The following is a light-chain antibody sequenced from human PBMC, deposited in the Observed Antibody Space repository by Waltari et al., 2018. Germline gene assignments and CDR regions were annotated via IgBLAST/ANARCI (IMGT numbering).Light chain of an antibody. CDR2: EVS. J-gene: IGLJ2*01. V-gene: IGLV2-23*02. Sequence: QSALPQPAPVSGSPGHSITISCTGTSSDVGSYNLVSWYQQHPGKATKLMIYEVSKRSSGVSNRFSGSKSGNTASLTISGLQAEDEADYYCCSYAGSSTVVFGGGTKLTVL. CDR3: CSYAGSSTVV. CDR1: SSDVGSYNL.